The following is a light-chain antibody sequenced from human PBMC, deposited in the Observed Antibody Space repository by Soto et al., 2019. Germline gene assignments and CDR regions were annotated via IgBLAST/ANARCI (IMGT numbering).Light chain of an antibody. CDR3: QSYDSSLIVSKV. CDR2: ANS. CDR1: SSNIGAGYD. J-gene: IGLJ1*01. Sequence: QSALTQPPPVSGAPGQRVTISCSGSSSNIGAGYDVQWYRQFPGTAPKLIIYANSDRPSGVPDRFSGSKSGTSASLAITGLQAEDEADYYCQSYDSSLIVSKVFGTGTKVTVL. V-gene: IGLV1-40*01.